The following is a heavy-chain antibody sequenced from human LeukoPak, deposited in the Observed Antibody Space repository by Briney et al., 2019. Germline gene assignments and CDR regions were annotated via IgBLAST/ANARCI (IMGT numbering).Heavy chain of an antibody. CDR3: ARGVGGYQLEGNDAFDI. CDR2: IYYSGST. J-gene: IGHJ3*02. Sequence: SETLSPTWNVSGGSISSYYWSWIRQPPGKGLEWIGYIYYSGSTNYNPSLKSRVTISVDTSKNQFSLKLSSVTAADTAVYYCARGVGGYQLEGNDAFDIWGQGTMVTVSS. CDR1: GGSISSYY. D-gene: IGHD2-2*01. V-gene: IGHV4-59*08.